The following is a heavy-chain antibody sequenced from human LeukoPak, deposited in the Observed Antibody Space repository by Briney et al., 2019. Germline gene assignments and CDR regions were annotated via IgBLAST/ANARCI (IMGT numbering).Heavy chain of an antibody. D-gene: IGHD1-1*01. V-gene: IGHV4-31*03. CDR2: IYYSGST. J-gene: IGHJ4*02. CDR1: GGSISSGGYY. CDR3: ARVQPVQVFFDY. Sequence: SETLSLTCTVSGGSISSGGYYWSWIRQHPGKGLEWIGYIYYSGSTYYNPSLKSRVTISVDTSKNQFSLKLSSVTAADTAVYYCARVQPVQVFFDYWGQGTLVTVSS.